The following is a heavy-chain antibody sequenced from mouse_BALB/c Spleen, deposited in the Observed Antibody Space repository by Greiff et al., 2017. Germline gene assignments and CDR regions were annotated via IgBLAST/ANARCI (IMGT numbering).Heavy chain of an antibody. D-gene: IGHD1-2*01. Sequence: QVQLKESGAELMKPGASVKISCKATGYTFSSYWIEWVKQRPGHGLEWIGEILPGSGSTNYNEKFKGKATFTADTSSNTAYMQLSSLTSEDSAVYYCARITTANGGYFDYGGQGTTLTVSS. CDR3: ARITTANGGYFDY. V-gene: IGHV1-9*01. J-gene: IGHJ2*01. CDR2: ILPGSGST. CDR1: GYTFSSYW.